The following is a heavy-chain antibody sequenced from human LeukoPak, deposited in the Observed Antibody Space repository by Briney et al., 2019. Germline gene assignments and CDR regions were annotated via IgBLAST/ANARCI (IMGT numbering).Heavy chain of an antibody. V-gene: IGHV1-18*01. CDR2: ISAYNGNT. Sequence: ASVKVSCKASGYTFTRYGVSWVRQAPGQGLEWMGWISAYNGNTKYAQRLQGRVTMTTDTSTSTAYMELRSLRSDDTAVYFCARDYSWSHGDYWGQGTLVTVSS. CDR3: ARDYSWSHGDY. CDR1: GYTFTRYG. J-gene: IGHJ4*02. D-gene: IGHD1-26*01.